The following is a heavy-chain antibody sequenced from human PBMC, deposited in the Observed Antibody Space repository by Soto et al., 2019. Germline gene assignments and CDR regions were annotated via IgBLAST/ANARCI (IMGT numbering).Heavy chain of an antibody. CDR2: INPSGGST. Sequence: QVQLVQSGAEVKKPGASVKVSCKASGYTFTSYYMHWVRQAPGQGLEWMGIINPSGGSTSYAQKFQGRVTMTRDTSTSTVYMELSSLRSEDTAVYYCASGLRDPDPYSVSYYGTIDYWGQGTLVTVSS. V-gene: IGHV1-46*01. D-gene: IGHD1-26*01. J-gene: IGHJ4*02. CDR3: ASGLRDPDPYSVSYYGTIDY. CDR1: GYTFTSYY.